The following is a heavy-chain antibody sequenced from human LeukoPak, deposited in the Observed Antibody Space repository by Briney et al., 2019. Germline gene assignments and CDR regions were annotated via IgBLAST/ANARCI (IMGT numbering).Heavy chain of an antibody. D-gene: IGHD3-22*01. CDR3: ASRFTYDSSGYYNY. Sequence: SETLSLTCAVYGGSFSGYYWSWIRQPPGKGLEWIGEINHSGSTNYNPSLKSRVAISVDTSKNQFSLKLSSVTAADTAVYYCASRFTYDSSGYYNYWGQGTLVTVSS. CDR2: INHSGST. J-gene: IGHJ4*02. V-gene: IGHV4-34*01. CDR1: GGSFSGYY.